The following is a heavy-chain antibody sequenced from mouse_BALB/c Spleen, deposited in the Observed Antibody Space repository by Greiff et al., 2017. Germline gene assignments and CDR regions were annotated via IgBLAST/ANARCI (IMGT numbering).Heavy chain of an antibody. Sequence: EVKVVESGGGLVKPGGSLKLSCAASGFAFSSYDMSWVRQTPEKRLEWVAYISSGGGSTYYPDTVKGRFTISRDNAKNTLYLQMSSLKSEDTAMYYCARHEYDGSSDFDYWGQGTTLTVSS. J-gene: IGHJ2*01. D-gene: IGHD1-1*01. CDR1: GFAFSSYD. CDR3: ARHEYDGSSDFDY. CDR2: ISSGGGST. V-gene: IGHV5-12-1*01.